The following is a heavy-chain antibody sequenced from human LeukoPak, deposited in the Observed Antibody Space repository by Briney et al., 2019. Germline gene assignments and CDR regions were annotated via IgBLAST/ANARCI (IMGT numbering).Heavy chain of an antibody. CDR2: INPNSGGT. Sequence: ASVKVSCKTSGYTFTGYYMHWVRQAPGQGLEWMGRINPNSGGTNYAQKFQGRVTMTRDTSISTAYMELSRLRSDDTAVYYCARDWGEMATIEGVPADYWGQGTLVTVSS. D-gene: IGHD5-24*01. J-gene: IGHJ4*02. CDR3: ARDWGEMATIEGVPADY. V-gene: IGHV1-2*06. CDR1: GYTFTGYY.